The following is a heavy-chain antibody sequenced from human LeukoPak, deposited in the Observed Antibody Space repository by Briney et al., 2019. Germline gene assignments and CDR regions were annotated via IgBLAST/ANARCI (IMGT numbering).Heavy chain of an antibody. V-gene: IGHV3-23*01. CDR1: GFTFDDYA. CDR3: AKSDFWSGYYPPPDY. Sequence: GGSLRLSCAASGFTFDDYAMSWVRQAPGKGLEWVSAISGSGGSTYYADSVKGRFTISRDNSKNTLYLQMNSLRAEDTAVYYCAKSDFWSGYYPPPDYWGQGTLVTVSS. D-gene: IGHD3-3*01. CDR2: ISGSGGST. J-gene: IGHJ4*02.